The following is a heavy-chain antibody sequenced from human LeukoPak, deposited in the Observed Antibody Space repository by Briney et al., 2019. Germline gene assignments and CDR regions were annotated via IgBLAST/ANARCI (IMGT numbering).Heavy chain of an antibody. CDR3: ARAQGYCSSTSCYHYYYYMDV. Sequence: ASVKVSCEASGYTFTGYYMHWVRQAPGQGLEWMGRINPNSGGTNYAQKFQGRVTMTRDTSISTAYMELSRLRSDDTAVYYCARAQGYCSSTSCYHYYYYMDVWGKGTTVTVSS. CDR2: INPNSGGT. J-gene: IGHJ6*03. D-gene: IGHD2-2*01. V-gene: IGHV1-2*06. CDR1: GYTFTGYY.